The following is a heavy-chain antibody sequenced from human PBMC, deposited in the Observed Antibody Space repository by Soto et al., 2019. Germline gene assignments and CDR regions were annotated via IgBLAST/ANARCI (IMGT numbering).Heavy chain of an antibody. V-gene: IGHV3-48*01. J-gene: IGHJ4*02. CDR1: GFTFSTYS. CDR2: INSTGTIK. D-gene: IGHD2-2*01. CDR3: ARMSSSISPGC. Sequence: PGGSLRLSCAASGFTFSTYSMNWVRQAPGKGLEWVAYINSTGTIKYYAGSVKGRFTISRDNAKNSLYLQMSSLRAEDTAVYYCARMSSSISPGCWGQGTLVTVSS.